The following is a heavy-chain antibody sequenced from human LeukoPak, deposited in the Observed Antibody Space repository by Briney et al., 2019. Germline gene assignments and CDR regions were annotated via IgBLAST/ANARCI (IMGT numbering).Heavy chain of an antibody. D-gene: IGHD3-22*01. CDR1: GYTFTGYH. CDR2: INPNSGGT. J-gene: IGHJ4*02. CDR3: ARGGSSGYYFDY. Sequence: GASVKVSCKASGYTFTGYHMYWVRQAPGQGLEWMGWINPNSGGTNYAQKFQGRATMTRDTSISTAYMELSRLRSDDTAVYYCARGGSSGYYFDYWGQGTLVTVSS. V-gene: IGHV1-2*02.